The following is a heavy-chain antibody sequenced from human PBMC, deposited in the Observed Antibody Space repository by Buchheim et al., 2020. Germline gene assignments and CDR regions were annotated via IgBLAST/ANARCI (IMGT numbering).Heavy chain of an antibody. Sequence: EVQLVESGGGLVKPGGSLRLSCAASGFTFSSYSMNWVRQAPGKGLEWVSSISSSSSYIYYADSVKGRFTISRENAKNSLYLQMNSLRAEDTAVYYCARDGQIAAAGFYYYYGMDVWGQGTT. CDR1: GFTFSSYS. D-gene: IGHD6-13*01. J-gene: IGHJ6*02. CDR2: ISSSSSYI. CDR3: ARDGQIAAAGFYYYYGMDV. V-gene: IGHV3-21*01.